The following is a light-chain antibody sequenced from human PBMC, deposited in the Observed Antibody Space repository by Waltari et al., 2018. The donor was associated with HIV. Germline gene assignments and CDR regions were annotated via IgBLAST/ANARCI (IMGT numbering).Light chain of an antibody. V-gene: IGLV2-23*02. CDR2: DVN. Sequence: QPALTQPASVSGSPGQSPTISCTGTSRNIGRYDYVPWFQQHPGKVPTLIIYDVNPRPSGVSNRFSGSKSGDTASLTISGLQAEDEAFYYCCSYAGSSTSYVLGTGTKVTVL. J-gene: IGLJ1*01. CDR1: SRNIGRYDY. CDR3: CSYAGSSTSYV.